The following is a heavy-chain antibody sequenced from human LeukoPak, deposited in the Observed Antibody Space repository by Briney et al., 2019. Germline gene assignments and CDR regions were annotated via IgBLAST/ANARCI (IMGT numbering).Heavy chain of an antibody. Sequence: PSETLSLTCAVYGGSFSGYYWSWIRQPPGKGLEWIGEINHSGSTNYNPSLKSRVTISVDTSKNQFSLKLSSVTAADTAVYYCAVARGVKYWFDPWGQGTLVTVSS. CDR1: GGSFSGYY. CDR2: INHSGST. J-gene: IGHJ5*02. V-gene: IGHV4-34*01. CDR3: AVARGVKYWFDP. D-gene: IGHD3-10*01.